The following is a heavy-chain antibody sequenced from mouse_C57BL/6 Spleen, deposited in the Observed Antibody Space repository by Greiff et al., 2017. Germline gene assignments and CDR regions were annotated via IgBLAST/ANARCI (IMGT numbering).Heavy chain of an antibody. CDR3: AMDGRVWYFDV. CDR2: IGSCSSTI. V-gene: IGHV5-17*01. CDR1: GFTFSDYG. Sequence: DVMLVESGGGLVKPGASLKLSCAASGFTFSDYGMHWVRQAPEKGLEWVAYIGSCSSTIYYADTVKGRFTISRDNAKNTLFLQMTSLRSEDTAMYYCAMDGRVWYFDVWGKGTTLTVSS. D-gene: IGHD1-1*02. J-gene: IGHJ1*03.